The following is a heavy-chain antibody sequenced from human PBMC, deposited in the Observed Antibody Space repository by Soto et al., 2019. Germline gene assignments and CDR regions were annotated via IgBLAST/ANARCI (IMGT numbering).Heavy chain of an antibody. CDR2: INAGNGNT. CDR3: ARDHPSGSLSFDY. D-gene: IGHD1-26*01. J-gene: IGHJ4*02. Sequence: QVQLVQSGAEVKKPGASVKVSCKASGYTFTSYAMHWVRQAPGQRLEWMGWINAGNGNTKYSQKFQGRVTITRDTYASTAYMELRSLRSEDTAVYYCARDHPSGSLSFDYWGQGTLVTVSS. V-gene: IGHV1-3*01. CDR1: GYTFTSYA.